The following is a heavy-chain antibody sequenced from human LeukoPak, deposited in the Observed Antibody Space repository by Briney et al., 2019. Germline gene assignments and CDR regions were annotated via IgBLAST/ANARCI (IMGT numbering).Heavy chain of an antibody. CDR2: IYYSGST. CDR3: ARGVGATNYFDY. Sequence: SETLSLTCTVSGGSISSYYWSWIRQPPGKGLEWIGYIYYSGSTNYNPSLKSRVTISVDTSKNQFSLKLSSVTAADTAVYYCARGVGATNYFDYWGQGTLVTVCS. D-gene: IGHD1-26*01. V-gene: IGHV4-59*08. CDR1: GGSISSYY. J-gene: IGHJ4*02.